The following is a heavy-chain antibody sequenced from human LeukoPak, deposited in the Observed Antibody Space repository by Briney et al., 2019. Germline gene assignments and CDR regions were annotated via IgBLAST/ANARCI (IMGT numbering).Heavy chain of an antibody. D-gene: IGHD2/OR15-2a*01. CDR2: SYHSGST. CDR3: ARLSPDGFDI. CDR1: GGSITSSKW. V-gene: IGHV4-4*02. J-gene: IGHJ3*02. Sequence: SETLSLTCAVSGGSITSSKWWTWVRQPPGKGLEWIGESYHSGSTNYNPSLKSRVTISVDKSKKQFSLKLSSVTAADTAVYYCARLSPDGFDIWGQGTMVTVFS.